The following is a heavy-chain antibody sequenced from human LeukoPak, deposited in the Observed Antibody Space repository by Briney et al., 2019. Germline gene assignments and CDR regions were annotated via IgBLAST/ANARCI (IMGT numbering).Heavy chain of an antibody. V-gene: IGHV1-2*02. CDR2: INPYSGGT. CDR3: AIIRQDY. J-gene: IGHJ4*02. Sequence: ASVKVSCKASVYTFTDYHIHWVRQAPGQGLEWMGWINPYSGGTNFAQKFQGRVSMTRDTSISTAYMELSSLRSDDTAVYYCAIIRQDYWGQGTLVTVSS. CDR1: VYTFTDYH.